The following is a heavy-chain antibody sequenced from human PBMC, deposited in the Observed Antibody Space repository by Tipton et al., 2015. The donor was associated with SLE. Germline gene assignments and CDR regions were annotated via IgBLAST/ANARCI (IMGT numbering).Heavy chain of an antibody. V-gene: IGHV4-31*03. J-gene: IGHJ4*02. CDR1: GGSISSSSYY. CDR2: IYYSGST. Sequence: TLSLTCTVSGGSISSSSYYWSWIRQHPGKGLEWIGYIYYSGSTYYNPSLKSRVTISVDTSKNQFSLKLSSVTAADTAVYYCARGIAVAGPFYYWGQGTLLTVSS. CDR3: ARGIAVAGPFYY. D-gene: IGHD6-19*01.